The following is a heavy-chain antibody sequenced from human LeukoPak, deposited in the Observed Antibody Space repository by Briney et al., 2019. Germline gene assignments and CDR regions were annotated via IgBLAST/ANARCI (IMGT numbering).Heavy chain of an antibody. Sequence: PSETLSLTCAVYGGSFSGYYWSWIRQPPGKGLEWIGEISHSGSTNYNPSLKSRVTISVDTSKNQFSLKLSSVTAADTAVYYCARKVRNSGYRYWGQGTLVTVSS. CDR3: ARKVRNSGYRY. J-gene: IGHJ4*02. D-gene: IGHD5-12*01. V-gene: IGHV4-34*01. CDR1: GGSFSGYY. CDR2: ISHSGST.